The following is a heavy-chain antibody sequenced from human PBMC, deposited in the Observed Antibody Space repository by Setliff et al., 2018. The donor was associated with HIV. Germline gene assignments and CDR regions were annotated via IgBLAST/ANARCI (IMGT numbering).Heavy chain of an antibody. D-gene: IGHD6-13*01. CDR2: INHSGST. CDR3: ARDGYSSSWYVISGSFDY. Sequence: PSETLSLTCAVYGGSFTGYYWSWIRQPPGKGLEWIGEINHSGSTNYNSSLKGRVTISVDTSENQFSLKLSSVTAADTAVYYCARDGYSSSWYVISGSFDYWGQGIPVTVSS. V-gene: IGHV4-34*01. CDR1: GGSFTGYY. J-gene: IGHJ4*02.